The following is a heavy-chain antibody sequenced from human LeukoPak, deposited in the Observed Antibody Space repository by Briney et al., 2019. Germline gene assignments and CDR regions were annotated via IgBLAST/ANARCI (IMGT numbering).Heavy chain of an antibody. CDR1: GFTFSSYD. CDR2: STWNGGPI. D-gene: IGHD3-22*01. CDR3: ARAHQVLMIASAFDV. J-gene: IGHJ3*01. Sequence: PGGSLRLSCAACGFTFSSYDMHWVRQVPGKGLEWISGSTWNGGPIGYAESVKGRFTISRDNAKNFLYLQMNTLRPEDTALYYCARAHQVLMIASAFDVWGQGTMVTVSS. V-gene: IGHV3-9*01.